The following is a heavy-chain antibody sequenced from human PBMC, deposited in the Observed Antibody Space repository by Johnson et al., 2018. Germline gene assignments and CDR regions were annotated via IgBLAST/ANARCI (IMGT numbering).Heavy chain of an antibody. CDR3: ARETFPHHHMDV. CDR1: GFTFNDYG. CDR2: IYSGGRT. Sequence: QLVESGGGVVQPGTSLRLSCAASGFTFNDYGMHWVRQAPGKGLEWVSVIYSGGRTVYADFVQGRFTISRDNSKNIVYLQMNSLTTEDTALYYCARETFPHHHMDVWRKGTTVIVSS. J-gene: IGHJ6*03. V-gene: IGHV3-NL1*01. D-gene: IGHD2/OR15-2a*01.